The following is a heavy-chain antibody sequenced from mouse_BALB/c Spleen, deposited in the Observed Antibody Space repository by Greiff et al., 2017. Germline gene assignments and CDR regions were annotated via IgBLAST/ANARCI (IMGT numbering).Heavy chain of an antibody. D-gene: IGHD4-1*01. CDR2: IDPENGDT. CDR3: NAGTFAY. Sequence: VQLKQSGAELVRSGASVKLSCTASGFNIKDYYMHWVKQRPEQGLEWIGWIDPENGDTEYAPKFQGKATMTADTSSNTAYLQLSSLTSEDTAVYYCNAGTFAYWGQGTLVTVSA. CDR1: GFNIKDYY. V-gene: IGHV14-4*02. J-gene: IGHJ3*01.